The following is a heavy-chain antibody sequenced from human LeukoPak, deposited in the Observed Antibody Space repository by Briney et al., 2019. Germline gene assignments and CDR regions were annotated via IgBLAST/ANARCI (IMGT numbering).Heavy chain of an antibody. D-gene: IGHD2-15*01. CDR2: INHSGST. CDR3: ARGGGYCSGGSCYHNWFDP. Sequence: SETLSLTCAVYGGSFSGYYWSWIRQPPGEGLEWIGEINHSGSTNYNPSLKSRVTISVDTSKNQFSLKLSSVTAADTAVYYCARGGGYCSGGSCYHNWFDPWGQGTLVTVSS. CDR1: GGSFSGYY. J-gene: IGHJ5*02. V-gene: IGHV4-34*01.